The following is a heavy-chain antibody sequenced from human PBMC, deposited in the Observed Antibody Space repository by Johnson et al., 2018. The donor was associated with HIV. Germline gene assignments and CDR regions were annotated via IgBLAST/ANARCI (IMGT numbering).Heavy chain of an antibody. J-gene: IGHJ3*02. CDR1: GFSFSTYG. V-gene: IGHV3-30*02. D-gene: IGHD3-22*01. CDR3: AKGCRWLLERTYAFDI. CDR2: IRYDGSNK. Sequence: QVQLVESGGGVVQPGGSLRLSCAASGFSFSTYGMHWVRQAPGKGLKWVSFIRYDGSNKYYADSVKGRFTISRDNSRNTVYLQMNSLRVEDTAVYYCAKGCRWLLERTYAFDIWGQGTMVTVSS.